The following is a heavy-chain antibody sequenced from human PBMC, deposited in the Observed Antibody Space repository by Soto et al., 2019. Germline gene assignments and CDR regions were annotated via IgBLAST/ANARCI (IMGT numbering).Heavy chain of an antibody. J-gene: IGHJ1*01. CDR1: GASLSSSGSY. CDR3: AGHPREWSFQD. Sequence: XTLSLPCIVSGASLSSSGSYWAWIRQPPGKGLEWVATIYHNGINYNNQSLKSRLSISVDKSTNHFSLKLTSLTAGYTAMYYCAGHPREWSFQDWGQGTLVTVSS. CDR2: IYHNGIN. V-gene: IGHV4-39*01. D-gene: IGHD3-3*01.